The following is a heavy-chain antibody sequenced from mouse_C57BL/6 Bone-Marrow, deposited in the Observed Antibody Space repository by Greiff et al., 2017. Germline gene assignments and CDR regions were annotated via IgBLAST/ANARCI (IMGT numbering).Heavy chain of an antibody. V-gene: IGHV1-55*01. CDR2: IYPGSGST. CDR1: GYTFTSYW. Sequence: VQLQQPGAELVKPGASVKMSCKASGYTFTSYWITWVKQRPGQGLEWIGDIYPGSGSTNYNEKFKSKATLTVDTSSSTAYMQRSRLTAEASAVYYCANYYGSSYSAWFAYWGKGTLVTVSA. J-gene: IGHJ3*01. CDR3: ANYYGSSYSAWFAY. D-gene: IGHD1-1*01.